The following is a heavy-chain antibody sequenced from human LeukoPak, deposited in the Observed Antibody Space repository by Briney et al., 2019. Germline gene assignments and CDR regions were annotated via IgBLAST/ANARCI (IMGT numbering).Heavy chain of an antibody. J-gene: IGHJ2*01. D-gene: IGHD6-19*01. Sequence: SETLSLTCVVSGYSISSGYYWGWIRQPPGKGLQWIGSIYYSGSTSYNPSLKSRVTMSVDTSKNQFSLKLSSVTAADTAVYYCARNTSVISVAGPDNWYFDLWGRGTLVTVSS. CDR2: IYYSGST. V-gene: IGHV4-38-2*01. CDR3: ARNTSVISVAGPDNWYFDL. CDR1: GYSISSGYY.